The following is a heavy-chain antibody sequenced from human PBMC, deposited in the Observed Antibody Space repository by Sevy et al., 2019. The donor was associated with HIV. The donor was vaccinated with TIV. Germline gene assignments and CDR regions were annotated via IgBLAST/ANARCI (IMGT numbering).Heavy chain of an antibody. D-gene: IGHD2-15*01. CDR2: MSGSGGII. V-gene: IGHV3-11*01. CDR3: AKGFCSGGSCPRDYYYYGMDV. J-gene: IGHJ6*02. CDR1: GFSFSDSY. Sequence: GGSLRLSCAASGFSFSDSYMSWIRQAPGKGLEWLSYMSGSGGIIYYADSVKGRFTISRDGSKNTLYLQMNSLRADDTAVYYCAKGFCSGGSCPRDYYYYGMDVWGQGTTVTVSS.